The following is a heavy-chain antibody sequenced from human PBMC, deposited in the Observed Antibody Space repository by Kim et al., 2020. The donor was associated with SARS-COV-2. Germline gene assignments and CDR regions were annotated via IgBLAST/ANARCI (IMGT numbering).Heavy chain of an antibody. J-gene: IGHJ4*02. D-gene: IGHD5-12*01. CDR2: M. CDR3: ARDRLWLLFDY. V-gene: IGHV3-48*04. Sequence: MSYADSVTGRFTISRDNAKNSLYLQMNSLRAEDTAVYYCARDRLWLLFDYWGQGTLVTVSS.